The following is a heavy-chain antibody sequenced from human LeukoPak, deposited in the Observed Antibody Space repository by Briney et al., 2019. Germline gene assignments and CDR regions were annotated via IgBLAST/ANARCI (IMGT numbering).Heavy chain of an antibody. V-gene: IGHV3-7*01. D-gene: IGHD5-24*01. J-gene: IGHJ6*03. CDR3: ARDGYNPYYYDYYMDV. Sequence: QPGGSLRLSYAASGFTFSSYWMSWVRQAPGRGLEWVANIKQDGSEKNYVDSVKGRFTISRDNAKNSLYLQMNSLRAEDTAVYYCARDGYNPYYYDYYMDVWGKGTTVTVSS. CDR2: IKQDGSEK. CDR1: GFTFSSYW.